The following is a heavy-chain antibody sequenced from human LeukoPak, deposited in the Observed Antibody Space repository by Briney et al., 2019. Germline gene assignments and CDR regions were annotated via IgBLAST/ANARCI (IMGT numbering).Heavy chain of an antibody. V-gene: IGHV1-18*01. J-gene: IGHJ4*02. CDR2: ISAYNGNT. CDR3: ARGDDVVAPDY. CDR1: GYSFSNNG. Sequence: GASVKVSCKTSGYSFSNNGISWVRQARGQGLEWMGWISAYNGNTNYAQKLQGRVTMTTDTSTSTAYMELRSLRSDDTAVYYCARGDDVVAPDYWGQGTLVTVSS. D-gene: IGHD2-15*01.